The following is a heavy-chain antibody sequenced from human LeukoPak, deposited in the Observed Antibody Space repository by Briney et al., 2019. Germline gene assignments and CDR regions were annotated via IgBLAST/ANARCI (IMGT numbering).Heavy chain of an antibody. CDR1: GFTFSSYS. D-gene: IGHD3-22*01. J-gene: IGHJ5*02. CDR3: ARDLGYYYDSSGYWTP. V-gene: IGHV3-21*01. CDR2: ISSSSSYI. Sequence: GGSLRLSCAASGFTFSSYSMNWVRQAPGKGLEWVSSISSSSSYIYYADSVKGRFTISRDNAKNSLYLQMNSLRAEDTAVYYCARDLGYYYDSSGYWTPWGQGTLVTVSS.